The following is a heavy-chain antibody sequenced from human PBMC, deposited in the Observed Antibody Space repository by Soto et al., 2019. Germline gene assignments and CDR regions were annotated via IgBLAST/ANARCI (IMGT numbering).Heavy chain of an antibody. Sequence: QLQLQESGPGLVKPSETLSLTCTVSGGSISSRGYYWGWIRQPPGKGLEWIGTIYYSGSTYYNPSPKSGVTISVDTSKNQFSLKLSSVTAADTAVYYCATSNWFDPWGQGTLVTVSS. J-gene: IGHJ5*02. V-gene: IGHV4-39*01. CDR2: IYYSGST. CDR3: ATSNWFDP. CDR1: GGSISSRGYY.